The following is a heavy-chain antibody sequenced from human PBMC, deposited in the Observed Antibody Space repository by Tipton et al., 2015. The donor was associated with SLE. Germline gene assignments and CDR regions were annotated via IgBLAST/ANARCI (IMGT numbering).Heavy chain of an antibody. CDR2: IGYVYRSQST. CDR1: GGSINDHY. Sequence: TLSLTCTVSGGSINDHYWTWIRQPPGKGLEWIGYIGYVYRSQSTNYNASLKSRVTMSLESSKNQFSLKLSSVTAADTAVYYCAREGVHFWSGSSYYFYYYMDVWGKGTTVTVSS. D-gene: IGHD3-3*02. CDR3: AREGVHFWSGSSYYFYYYMDV. V-gene: IGHV4-4*08. J-gene: IGHJ6*03.